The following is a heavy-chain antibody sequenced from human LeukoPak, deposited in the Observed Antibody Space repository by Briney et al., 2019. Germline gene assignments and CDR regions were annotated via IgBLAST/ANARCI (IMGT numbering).Heavy chain of an antibody. Sequence: PGGSLRLSCAASGFTFSSYSMNWVRQAPGKELEWVSSISSSSSYIYYADSVKGRFTISRDDAKNSLYLQMNSLRGEDTAVYYCAGGYYDFWSGDLRGSPMDVWGKGTTVTVSS. CDR2: ISSSSSYI. CDR1: GFTFSSYS. J-gene: IGHJ6*03. CDR3: AGGYYDFWSGDLRGSPMDV. V-gene: IGHV3-21*01. D-gene: IGHD3-3*01.